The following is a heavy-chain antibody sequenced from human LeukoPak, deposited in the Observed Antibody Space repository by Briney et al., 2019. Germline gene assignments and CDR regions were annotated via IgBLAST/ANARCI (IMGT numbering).Heavy chain of an antibody. D-gene: IGHD3-10*01. CDR1: GGSISSYY. J-gene: IGHJ4*02. Sequence: SETLSLTCTVSGGSISSYYWSWIRQPPGKGLEWIGYIYYSGSTNYNPSLKSRVTISVDTSKNQFSLKLSSVTAADTAVYYCARHLITMVRGVMRRTYYFDYWGQGTLVTVSS. CDR2: IYYSGST. V-gene: IGHV4-59*08. CDR3: ARHLITMVRGVMRRTYYFDY.